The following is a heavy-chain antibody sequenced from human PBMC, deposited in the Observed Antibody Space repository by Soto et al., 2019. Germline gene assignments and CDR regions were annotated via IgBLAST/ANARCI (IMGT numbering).Heavy chain of an antibody. Sequence: QITLKESGPTRVKPTQTLVLTCSFSGFSLTSRPVGVAWIRQPPGKALEWLAVIYWDDDKRDSPSLKSRLTNAKDTSHNQVVLTMAYMDHVDTATYVCAHRGDMNRTWDQGYIDNWGQGILVTVSS. J-gene: IGHJ4*02. CDR3: AHRGDMNRTWDQGYIDN. CDR1: GFSLTSRPVG. V-gene: IGHV2-5*02. CDR2: IYWDDDK. D-gene: IGHD1-26*01.